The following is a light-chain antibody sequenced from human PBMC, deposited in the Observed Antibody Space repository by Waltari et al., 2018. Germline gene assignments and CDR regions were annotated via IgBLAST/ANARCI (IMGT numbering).Light chain of an antibody. V-gene: IGKV2D-29*01. J-gene: IGKJ5*01. Sequence: DIVMTQTPLSLSVTPGQPASISCKPSQRLLHLTGRTFLYWFLQRPGQPPQPLIYEVSNRFSGVPDRFSGSESGTDFTLKISRVEAEDFWVYYCMQSQEAPITFGQGTRLEIK. CDR3: MQSQEAPIT. CDR1: QRLLHLTGRTF. CDR2: EVS.